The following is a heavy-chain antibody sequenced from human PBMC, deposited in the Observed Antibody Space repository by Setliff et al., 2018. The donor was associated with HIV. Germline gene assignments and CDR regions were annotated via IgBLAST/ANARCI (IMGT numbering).Heavy chain of an antibody. CDR3: ARNFGLSPSGKYYYYYGMDI. V-gene: IGHV1-2*02. CDR2: VNPNSGDA. Sequence: VQVSCKASGYTFTGHYLHWVRQAPGQGLEWLGWVNPNSGDAIYAQNFQGRVTMTRDTSINAAYMELRGLRSDDTAVYYCARNFGLSPSGKYYYYYGMDIWGQGTTVTVSS. D-gene: IGHD3-10*01. J-gene: IGHJ6*02. CDR1: GYTFTGHY.